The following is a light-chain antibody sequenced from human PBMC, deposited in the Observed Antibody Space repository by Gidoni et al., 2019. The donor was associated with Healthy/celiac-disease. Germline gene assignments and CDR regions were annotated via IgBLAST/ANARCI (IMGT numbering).Light chain of an antibody. CDR2: DAS. CDR1: QSVSSY. V-gene: IGKV3-11*01. J-gene: IGKJ4*01. CDR3: QQRSNWLT. Sequence: EIVLPHSPATLSLSPGERATLSCRASQSVSSYLAWYQQKPGQAPRLLIYDASNRATGIPARFSGSGSGTDFTLTISSREPEDFAVYYCQQRSNWLTFGGXTKVEIK.